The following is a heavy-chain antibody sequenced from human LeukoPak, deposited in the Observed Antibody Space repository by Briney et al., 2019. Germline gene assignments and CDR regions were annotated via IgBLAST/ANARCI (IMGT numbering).Heavy chain of an antibody. D-gene: IGHD3-10*01. Sequence: GGSLRLSCAASGFTFSSYWMHWVRQVPGKGLVWVSRINSDGSSTSYADSVKGRFTISRDNAKNTLYVQMNSLRPEDTAVYYCSTGSGHAFDIWGRGTMVTVSS. CDR1: GFTFSSYW. J-gene: IGHJ3*02. CDR3: STGSGHAFDI. V-gene: IGHV3-74*01. CDR2: INSDGSST.